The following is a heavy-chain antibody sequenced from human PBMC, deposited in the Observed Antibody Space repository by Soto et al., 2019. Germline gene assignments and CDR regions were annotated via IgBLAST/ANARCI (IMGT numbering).Heavy chain of an antibody. V-gene: IGHV4-31*02. Sequence: SANQCITWTVSGGPFSSGGYYWSWIRQEPGKGLEWIGYIYQNGDTSYNPSLKSRVTISADTSKTQFSLKLSSVTAADTAVYYCARGDSTVSSVFDYWGQGMLVTVSS. CDR3: ARGDSTVSSVFDY. CDR1: GGPFSSGGYY. D-gene: IGHD4-17*01. CDR2: IYQNGDT. J-gene: IGHJ4*02.